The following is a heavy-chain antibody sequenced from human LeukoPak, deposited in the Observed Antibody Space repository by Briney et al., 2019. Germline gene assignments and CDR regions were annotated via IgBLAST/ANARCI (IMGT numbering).Heavy chain of an antibody. V-gene: IGHV7-4-1*02. CDR2: INTNTGNP. J-gene: IGHJ6*02. CDR3: ARDGKEDGPPEDYYYYGMDV. Sequence: ASVKVSCKASGYTFTSYAMNWVRQASGQGLEWMGWINTNTGNPTYAQGFTGRFVFSLDTSVSTAYLQISSLKAEDTAVYYCARDGKEDGPPEDYYYYGMDVWGQGTTVTVSS. CDR1: GYTFTSYA. D-gene: IGHD5-24*01.